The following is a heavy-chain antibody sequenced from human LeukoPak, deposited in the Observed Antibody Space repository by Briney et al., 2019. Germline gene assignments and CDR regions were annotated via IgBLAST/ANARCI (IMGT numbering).Heavy chain of an antibody. CDR2: IYHSGST. J-gene: IGHJ4*02. CDR3: ASGDNDPLFDY. CDR1: GGSISSSNW. Sequence: SGTLSLTCAVSGGSISSSNWWSWVRQPPGKGLEWIGEIYHSGSTNYNPSLKSRVTISVDTSRNQFSLKLSSVTAADTAVYYCASGDNDPLFDYWGQGTLVTVSS. D-gene: IGHD1-1*01. V-gene: IGHV4-4*02.